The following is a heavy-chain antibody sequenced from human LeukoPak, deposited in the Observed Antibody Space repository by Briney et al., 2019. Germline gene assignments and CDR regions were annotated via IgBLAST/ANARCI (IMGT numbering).Heavy chain of an antibody. D-gene: IGHD3-22*01. V-gene: IGHV1-2*02. CDR2: INPNSGGT. CDR1: GYTFTGYY. J-gene: IGHJ4*02. Sequence: GASVKVSCKASGYTFTGYYMHWVRQAPGQGLEWMGWINPNSGGTNYAQKFQGRVTMTRDTSISTAYMELSRLRSDDTAVYYCARARSGFSSSGYPYYFDYWGQGTLVTVSS. CDR3: ARARSGFSSSGYPYYFDY.